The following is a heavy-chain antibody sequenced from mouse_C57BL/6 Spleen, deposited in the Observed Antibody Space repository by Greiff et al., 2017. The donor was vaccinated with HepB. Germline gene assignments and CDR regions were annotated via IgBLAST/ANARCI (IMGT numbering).Heavy chain of an antibody. CDR1: GYAFTNYL. CDR3: ARGGWLLRDYAMDY. CDR2: INPGSGGT. J-gene: IGHJ4*01. V-gene: IGHV1-54*01. Sequence: QVQLQQSGAELVRPGTSVKVSCKASGYAFTNYLIEWVKQRPGQGLEWIGVINPGSGGTNYNEKFKGKATLTADKSSSTAYMQRSSLTSEDSAVYFCARGGWLLRDYAMDYWGQGTSVTVSS. D-gene: IGHD2-3*01.